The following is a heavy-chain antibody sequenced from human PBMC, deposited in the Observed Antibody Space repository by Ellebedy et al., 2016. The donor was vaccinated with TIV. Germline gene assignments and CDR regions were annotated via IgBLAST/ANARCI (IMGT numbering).Heavy chain of an antibody. D-gene: IGHD6-19*01. V-gene: IGHV3-33*08. CDR1: GFTFSSYG. CDR2: IWYDGINK. J-gene: IGHJ4*02. CDR3: AREVAGNYFDH. Sequence: SXXTSGFTFSSYGMHWVRQAPGKGLEWVAVIWYDGINKYYADSVKGRFTISRDNSKNTLYLQMNSLRAEDTAVYYCAREVAGNYFDHWGQGTLVTVSS.